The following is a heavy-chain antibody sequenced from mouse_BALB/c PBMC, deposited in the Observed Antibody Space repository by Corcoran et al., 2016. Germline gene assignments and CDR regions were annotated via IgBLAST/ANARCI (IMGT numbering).Heavy chain of an antibody. CDR2: INTETGEP. CDR1: GYTFTDYS. J-gene: IGHJ3*01. V-gene: IGHV9-2-1*01. D-gene: IGHD1-1*01. CDR3: AREDYYGSSYWFAY. Sequence: QIQLVQSGPELKKPGETVKISCKASGYTFTDYSMHWVKQAPGKGLKWMGWINTETGEPTYADDFKGRFAFSLETSASTAYLQINNLKNEDTATYFCAREDYYGSSYWFAYWGQGTLVTVSA.